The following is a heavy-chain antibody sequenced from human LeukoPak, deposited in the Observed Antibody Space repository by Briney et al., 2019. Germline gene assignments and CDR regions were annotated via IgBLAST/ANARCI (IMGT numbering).Heavy chain of an antibody. CDR1: GGSISSYY. Sequence: PSETLSLTCTVSGGSISSYYWSWIRQPPGKGLEWIGYIYYSGSTNYNPSLKSRVTISVDTSKNQFSLKLSSVTAADTAVYYCARYGSGSYRTPFDYWGQGTLVTVPS. J-gene: IGHJ4*02. V-gene: IGHV4-59*01. CDR3: ARYGSGSYRTPFDY. D-gene: IGHD3-10*01. CDR2: IYYSGST.